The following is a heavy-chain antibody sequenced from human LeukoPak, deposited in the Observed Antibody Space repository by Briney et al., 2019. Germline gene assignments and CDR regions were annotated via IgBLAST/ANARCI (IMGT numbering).Heavy chain of an antibody. CDR2: IYYSGST. J-gene: IGHJ4*02. Sequence: PSETLSLTCTVSGGSISSHYWSWIRQPPGKGLEWIGYIYYSGSTNYNPSLKSRVTISVDTSKNQFSLKLSSVTAADTAVYYCARHYGPWGQGTLVTVSS. CDR1: GGSISSHY. CDR3: ARHYGP. D-gene: IGHD3-16*01. V-gene: IGHV4-59*11.